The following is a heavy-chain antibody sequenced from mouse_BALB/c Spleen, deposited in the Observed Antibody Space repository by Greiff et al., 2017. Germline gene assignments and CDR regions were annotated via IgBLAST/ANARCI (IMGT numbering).Heavy chain of an antibody. D-gene: IGHD1-1*01. CDR3: ARRVYYGMGAMDY. CDR1: GYSITSDYA. J-gene: IGHJ4*01. CDR2: ISYSGST. V-gene: IGHV3-2*02. Sequence: EVQLQQSGPGLVKPSQSLSLTCTVTGYSITSDYAWNWIRQFPGNKLEWMGYISYSGSTSYNPSLKSRISITRDTSKNQFFLQLNSVTTEDTATYYCARRVYYGMGAMDYWGQGTSVTVSS.